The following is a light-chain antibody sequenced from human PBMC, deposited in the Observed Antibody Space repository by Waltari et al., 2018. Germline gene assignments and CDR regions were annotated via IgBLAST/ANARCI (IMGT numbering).Light chain of an antibody. CDR3: SSYTSSSTS. Sequence: QSALTQPASVSGSPGQSITISCTGTSSDVGGYNYVSWYQQHPGKAPKLMIDDVSKRPSGVSKRFSGSKSGNTASLTISGLQAEDEADYYCSSYTSSSTSFGGGTKLTVL. V-gene: IGLV2-14*01. CDR1: SSDVGGYNY. CDR2: DVS. J-gene: IGLJ2*01.